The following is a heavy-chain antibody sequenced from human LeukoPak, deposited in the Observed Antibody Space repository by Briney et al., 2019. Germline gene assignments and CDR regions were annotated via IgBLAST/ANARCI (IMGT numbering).Heavy chain of an antibody. J-gene: IGHJ4*02. Sequence: GASVKVSCKASGYTFTSYGISWVRQAPGQGLEWMGWISAYNGNTNYAQKLQGRVTMTTDTSTSTAYMELSSLRSEDTAVYCCARDSSDSSGYYLSYWGQGTLVTVSS. CDR1: GYTFTSYG. V-gene: IGHV1-18*01. CDR3: ARDSSDSSGYYLSY. CDR2: ISAYNGNT. D-gene: IGHD3-22*01.